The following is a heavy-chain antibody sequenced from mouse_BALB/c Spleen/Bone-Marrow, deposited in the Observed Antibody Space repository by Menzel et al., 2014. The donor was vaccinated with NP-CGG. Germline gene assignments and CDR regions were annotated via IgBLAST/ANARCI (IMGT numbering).Heavy chain of an antibody. CDR1: GFTFSSFG. CDR2: ISSGSSTI. D-gene: IGHD4-1*01. Sequence: EVQGVESGGGLVQPGGSRRPSCAASGFTFSSFGMHWVRQAPEKGLEWVAYISSGSSTIFYVDTVKGRFTISRDNPKNTLFLQMTSLRSEDTAMYYCTRGGNWDDFDVWGAGTTVTVSS. J-gene: IGHJ1*01. V-gene: IGHV5-17*02. CDR3: TRGGNWDDFDV.